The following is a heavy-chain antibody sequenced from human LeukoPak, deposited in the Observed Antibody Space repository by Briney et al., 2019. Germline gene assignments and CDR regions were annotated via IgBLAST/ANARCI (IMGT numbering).Heavy chain of an antibody. CDR3: AKIQLRLGELSSTQDDY. D-gene: IGHD3-16*02. Sequence: GGSLRLSCAASGFTFSSYAVSWVRQAPGKGLEWVSAISGSGGSTYYADSVKGRFTISRDNSKNTLYLQMNSLRAEDTAVYYRAKIQLRLGELSSTQDDYWGQGTLVTVSS. V-gene: IGHV3-23*01. J-gene: IGHJ4*02. CDR2: ISGSGGST. CDR1: GFTFSSYA.